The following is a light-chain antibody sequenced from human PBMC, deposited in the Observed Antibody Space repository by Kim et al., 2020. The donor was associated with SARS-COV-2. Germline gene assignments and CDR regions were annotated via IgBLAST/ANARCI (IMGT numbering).Light chain of an antibody. CDR1: NIGSKS. Sequence: APGKTARITCRGNNIGSKSVHWYQQKPGKAPVLFIYYDSDRPSGIPERFSGSNSGNTATLTISRVEAGDEADYYCQVWDSSSDHPVFGGGTQLTVL. CDR3: QVWDSSSDHPV. V-gene: IGLV3-21*04. J-gene: IGLJ3*02. CDR2: YDS.